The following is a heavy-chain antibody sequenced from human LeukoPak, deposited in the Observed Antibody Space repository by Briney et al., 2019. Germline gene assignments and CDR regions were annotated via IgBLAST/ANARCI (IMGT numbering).Heavy chain of an antibody. CDR3: ARVNYGSGSYYTRRYYYMDV. CDR2: IYTSGST. J-gene: IGHJ6*03. CDR1: GGSISSYY. D-gene: IGHD3-10*01. V-gene: IGHV4-4*07. Sequence: PSETLSLTCTVSGGSISSYYWSWIRQPAGKGREWIGRIYTSGSTNYNPSLKSRVTISVDKSNNQFSLKLSSVTAADTAVYYCARVNYGSGSYYTRRYYYMDVWGKGTTITVSS.